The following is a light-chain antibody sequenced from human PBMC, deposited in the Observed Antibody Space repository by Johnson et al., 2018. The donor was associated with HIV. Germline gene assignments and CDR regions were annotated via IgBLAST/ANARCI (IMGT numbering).Light chain of an antibody. CDR1: SSNIGKNY. CDR3: GTLDSSLGAWV. CDR2: ENK. V-gene: IGLV1-51*02. Sequence: QSVLTQPPSVSAAPGQMVSISCSGSSSNIGKNYVSWYQQFPGTAPKLLIHENKKRPSGIPDRFSGSKSGTSATLDITGLQTGDEADYYCGTLDSSLGAWVFGTGTKVTVL. J-gene: IGLJ1*01.